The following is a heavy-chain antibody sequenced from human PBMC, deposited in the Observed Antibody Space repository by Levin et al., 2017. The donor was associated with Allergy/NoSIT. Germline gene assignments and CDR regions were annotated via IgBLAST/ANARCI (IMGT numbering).Heavy chain of an antibody. CDR1: GFTFSSTW. Sequence: GESLKISCAASGFTFSSTWMHWVRQTPGKGLAWVSRIDSDGNTAYADSVKGRFTISRDNPKNTVDLQMNSLRVEDTAVYYCGTTVAMSSGQPWGQGTLVTVSS. CDR3: GTTVAMSSGQP. CDR2: IDSDGNT. J-gene: IGHJ5*02. V-gene: IGHV3-74*03. D-gene: IGHD4-17*01.